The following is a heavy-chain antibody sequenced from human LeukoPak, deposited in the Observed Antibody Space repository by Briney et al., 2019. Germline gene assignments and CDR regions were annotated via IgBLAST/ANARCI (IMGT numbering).Heavy chain of an antibody. CDR1: GFTFSSYG. J-gene: IGHJ5*02. Sequence: PGGSLRLSCAASGFTFSSYGMHWVRQAPGKGLEWVAVIWYGGSNKYYADSEKGRFTISRDNSKNTLYLQMNSLRAEDTAVYYCARDNLAVAGMGGYNWFDPWGQGTLVTVSS. CDR3: ARDNLAVAGMGGYNWFDP. V-gene: IGHV3-33*08. CDR2: IWYGGSNK. D-gene: IGHD6-19*01.